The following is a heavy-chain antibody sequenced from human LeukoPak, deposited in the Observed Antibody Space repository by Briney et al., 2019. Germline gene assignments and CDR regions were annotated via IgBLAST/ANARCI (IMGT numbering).Heavy chain of an antibody. J-gene: IGHJ4*02. CDR1: GFTFSTYS. CDR2: ISYDGSNK. Sequence: GRSLRLSCAASGFTFSTYSMHWVRQGPGKGLEWVAVISYDGSNKYYADSVKGRFTISRDNSKNTLYLQMSSLRAEDTAVYYCARTTTPHYYGSGSYALGYWGQGTLVTVSS. D-gene: IGHD3-10*01. V-gene: IGHV3-30-3*01. CDR3: ARTTTPHYYGSGSYALGY.